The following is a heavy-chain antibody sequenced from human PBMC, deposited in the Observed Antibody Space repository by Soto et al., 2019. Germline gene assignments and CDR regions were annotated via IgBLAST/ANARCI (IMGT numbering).Heavy chain of an antibody. V-gene: IGHV1-69*13. D-gene: IGHD2-2*01. CDR2: IIPIFGTA. CDR1: GGSFTSYA. Sequence: VKRGCNAFGGSFTSYASSWGRQAPGQGLEWMGGIIPIFGTANYAQKFQGRVTITADKSTSTAYMELSSLRSEDTAVYYCARWDIVVVPADDPPSYYYYGMDVCGQGTTVTVYS. CDR3: ARWDIVVVPADDPPSYYYYGMDV. J-gene: IGHJ6*02.